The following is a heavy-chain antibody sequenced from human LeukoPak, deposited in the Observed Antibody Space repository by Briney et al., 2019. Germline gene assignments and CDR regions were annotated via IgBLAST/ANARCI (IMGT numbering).Heavy chain of an antibody. CDR3: AREGSVTIFGVVTPNNWFDP. V-gene: IGHV4-59*01. Sequence: SETLSLTCTVSGGSISSYYWSWIRQPPGRGLEWIGYIYYSGSTNYNPSLKSRVTISVDTSKNQFSLKLSSVTAADTAVYYCAREGSVTIFGVVTPNNWFDPWGQGTLVTVSS. CDR2: IYYSGST. J-gene: IGHJ5*02. D-gene: IGHD3-3*01. CDR1: GGSISSYY.